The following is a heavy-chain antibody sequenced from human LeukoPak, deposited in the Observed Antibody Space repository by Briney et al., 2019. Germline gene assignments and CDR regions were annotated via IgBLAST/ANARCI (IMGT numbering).Heavy chain of an antibody. CDR3: ARYEPKYYDFWSGYYGSQDWFDP. D-gene: IGHD3-3*01. CDR2: ISAYNGNT. CDR1: GYTFTSYG. Sequence: ASVKVSCTASGYTFTSYGISWVRQAPGQGLEWMGWISAYNGNTNYAQKLQGRVTMTTDTSTSTAYMELRSLRSDDTAVYYCARYEPKYYDFWSGYYGSQDWFDPWGQGTLVTVSS. J-gene: IGHJ5*02. V-gene: IGHV1-18*01.